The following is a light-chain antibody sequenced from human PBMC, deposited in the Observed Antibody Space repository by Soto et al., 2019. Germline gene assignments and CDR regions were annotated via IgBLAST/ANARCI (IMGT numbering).Light chain of an antibody. CDR1: QSVSSSY. CDR3: QQYGSSPPRT. J-gene: IGKJ3*01. V-gene: IGKV3-20*01. CDR2: GAS. Sequence: IVLTQSTGAVCLSPGERGTRSCRASQSVSSSYLAWYQQKPGQAPRLLIYGASSRATGIPDRFSGSGSGTDFTLTISRLEPEDFAVYYCQQYGSSPPRTFGPGTKVEIK.